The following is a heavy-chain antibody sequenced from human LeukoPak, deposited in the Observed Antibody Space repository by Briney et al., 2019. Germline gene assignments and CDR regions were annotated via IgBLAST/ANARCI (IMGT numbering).Heavy chain of an antibody. CDR2: IYYSGST. J-gene: IGHJ4*02. CDR3: ASRNSGSYSQLDY. D-gene: IGHD3-10*01. V-gene: IGHV4-30-4*08. Sequence: SETLSLTCTVSGGSISSGDYYWSWIRQPPGKGLEWIGYIYYSGSTYYNPSLKSRVTISVDTSKNQFSLKLSSVTAADTAVYCCASRNSGSYSQLDYWGQGTLVTVSS. CDR1: GGSISSGDYY.